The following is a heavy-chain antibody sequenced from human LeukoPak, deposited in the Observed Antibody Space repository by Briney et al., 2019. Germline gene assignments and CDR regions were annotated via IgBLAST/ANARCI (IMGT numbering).Heavy chain of an antibody. CDR1: GGSISSYY. V-gene: IGHV4-59*01. J-gene: IGHJ5*02. CDR2: IYYSGST. Sequence: SETQSLTCTVSGGSISSYYWSWIRQPPGKGLEWIGYIYYSGSTNYNPSLKSRVTISVDTSKNQFSLKLSSVTAADTAVYYCARSDNWNYGWFDPWGQGTLVTVSS. D-gene: IGHD1-7*01. CDR3: ARSDNWNYGWFDP.